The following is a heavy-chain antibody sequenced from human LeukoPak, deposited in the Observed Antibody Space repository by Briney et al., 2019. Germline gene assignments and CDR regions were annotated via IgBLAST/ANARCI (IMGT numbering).Heavy chain of an antibody. V-gene: IGHV1-18*01. D-gene: IGHD6-13*01. CDR1: GYTFSNYG. CDR3: ARLGESGSSWGLYYYYYYYMDV. CDR2: ISAYNGNT. Sequence: GASVKVSCKASGYTFSNYGISWVRQAPGQGLEWMGWISAYNGNTKYAQKLQGRLTMTTDTSTSTAYMELRSLRSDDTAVYYCARLGESGSSWGLYYYYYYYMDVWGKGTTVTISS. J-gene: IGHJ6*03.